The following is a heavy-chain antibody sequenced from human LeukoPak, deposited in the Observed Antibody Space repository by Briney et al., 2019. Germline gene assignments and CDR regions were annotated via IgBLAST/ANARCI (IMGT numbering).Heavy chain of an antibody. CDR2: ISGDGGST. CDR1: GFTFVHYA. CDR3: ARGDSILEL. Sequence: GGSLRLSCAASGFTFVHYAMHWVRQPPGKGLEWVSLISGDGGSTYYADSVKGRFTISRDNSKNTLYLQMNSLRAEDTAVYYCARGDSILELWGQGTLVTVSS. J-gene: IGHJ4*02. V-gene: IGHV3-43*02. D-gene: IGHD3-3*01.